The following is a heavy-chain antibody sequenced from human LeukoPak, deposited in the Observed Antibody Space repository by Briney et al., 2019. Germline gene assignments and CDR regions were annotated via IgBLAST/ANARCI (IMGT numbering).Heavy chain of an antibody. Sequence: GGSLGLSCETSGFTFISYGMHWVRQTPGKGLEWVAVISKDGGNKFYADSLKGRVTISRDIFKNTLYLQMNSLRAEDTAVYHCVKSAGKDGYRDVFDIWGQGTVVTVSS. CDR2: ISKDGGNK. CDR3: VKSAGKDGYRDVFDI. CDR1: GFTFISYG. J-gene: IGHJ3*02. D-gene: IGHD5-24*01. V-gene: IGHV3-30*12.